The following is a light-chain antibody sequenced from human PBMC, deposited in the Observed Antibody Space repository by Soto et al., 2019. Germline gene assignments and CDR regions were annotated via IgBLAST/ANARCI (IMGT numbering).Light chain of an antibody. V-gene: IGKV1-5*03. CDR2: LAS. CDR3: QQYHRYST. CDR1: QNIDNS. Sequence: DIQMTQSPSTVSASVGDRVSFTCRASQNIDNSLAWYQHKPGKAPKVLIYLASSLDSGVPARFSASGSGTEFTLTISSPQPDDFATYYCQQYHRYSTFGQGTRVEMK. J-gene: IGKJ1*01.